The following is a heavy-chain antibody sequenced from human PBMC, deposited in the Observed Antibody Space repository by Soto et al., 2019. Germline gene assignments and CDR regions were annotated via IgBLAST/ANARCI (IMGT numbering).Heavy chain of an antibody. V-gene: IGHV3-15*01. D-gene: IGHD3-3*01. Sequence: PGGSLRLSCVASGFTFSNAWMSRVRQAPGKGLEWVGRIKSKTDGGTTDSSAPVKGRLTISRHDSKNTLYVQTNSLKPGDAAVCSCTTELGGRCCGKGTMGTVSS. CDR3: TTELGGRC. J-gene: IGHJ6*03. CDR2: IKSKTDGGTT. CDR1: GFTFSNAW.